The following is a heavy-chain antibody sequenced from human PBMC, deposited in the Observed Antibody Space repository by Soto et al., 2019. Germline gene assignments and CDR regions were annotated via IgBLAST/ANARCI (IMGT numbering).Heavy chain of an antibody. Sequence: VSGGTIKPYFGGWIRQPPEKEKEYIGHVHYTGMTDYNPSFNTRVTISVDMPKNQFSLNLNSVTAADTAVYYCARAFTLYFIGGSCYSCYFYGLDVCCQSTSVT. V-gene: IGHV4-59*08. D-gene: IGHD2-15*01. CDR2: VHYTGMT. CDR3: ARAFTLYFIGGSCYSCYFYGLDV. J-gene: IGHJ6*02. CDR1: GGTIKPYF.